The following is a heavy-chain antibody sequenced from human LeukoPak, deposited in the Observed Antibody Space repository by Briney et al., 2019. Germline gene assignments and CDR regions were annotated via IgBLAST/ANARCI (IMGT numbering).Heavy chain of an antibody. CDR3: ARGEYYGSGSYYPGDY. D-gene: IGHD3-10*01. J-gene: IGHJ4*02. Sequence: SETLSLTCAVYGGSFSGYFWSYIRQPPGKGLEWLGEISHSGSTHYNPSLKSPVSISVDTSKSHFSLRLSSVTAADTAVYYCARGEYYGSGSYYPGDYWGQGTLVTVSS. V-gene: IGHV4-34*09. CDR1: GGSFSGYF. CDR2: ISHSGST.